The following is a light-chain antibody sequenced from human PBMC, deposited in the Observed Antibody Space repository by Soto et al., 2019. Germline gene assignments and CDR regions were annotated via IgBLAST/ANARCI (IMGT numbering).Light chain of an antibody. Sequence: VLSPSPVTVSFSPGEGATLSCRASQSVSSSYLAWYQRKPGQAPRLLIYGASNRATGIPDRFSGSGSGTDFTLTISRLEPEDFAVYYCQQYGSSGTFGQGTKVDIK. CDR2: GAS. CDR3: QQYGSSGT. CDR1: QSVSSSY. J-gene: IGKJ1*01. V-gene: IGKV3-20*01.